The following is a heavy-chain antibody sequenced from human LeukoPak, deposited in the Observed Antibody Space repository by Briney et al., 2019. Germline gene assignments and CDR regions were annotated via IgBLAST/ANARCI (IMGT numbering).Heavy chain of an antibody. V-gene: IGHV3-7*01. CDR3: ARELAVAGTVYYYYYGMDV. CDR2: IKQDGSEK. J-gene: IGHJ6*02. Sequence: GGSLRLSCAASGFTFSSYWMSWVRQAPEKGLEWVANIKQDGSEKYYVDSVKGRFTISRDNAKNSLYLQMNSLRAEDTAVYYCARELAVAGTVYYYYYGMDVWGQGTTVTVSS. D-gene: IGHD6-19*01. CDR1: GFTFSSYW.